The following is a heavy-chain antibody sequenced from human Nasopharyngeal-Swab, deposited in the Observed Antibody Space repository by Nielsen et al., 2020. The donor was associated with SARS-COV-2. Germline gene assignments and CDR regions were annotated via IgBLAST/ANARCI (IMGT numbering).Heavy chain of an antibody. CDR3: AREMGEFDY. Sequence: VRQAPGKGLEWVANIKQDGSEKYYVDSVKGRFTISRDNAKNLLYLQMNSLRAEDTAVYYCAREMGEFDYWGQGTLVTVSS. J-gene: IGHJ4*02. CDR2: IKQDGSEK. D-gene: IGHD2-21*01. V-gene: IGHV3-7*01.